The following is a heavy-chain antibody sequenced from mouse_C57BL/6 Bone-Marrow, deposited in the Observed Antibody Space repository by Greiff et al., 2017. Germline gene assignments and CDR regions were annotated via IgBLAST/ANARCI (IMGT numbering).Heavy chain of an antibody. D-gene: IGHD1-1*01. CDR2: IDPENGDT. Sequence: EVQLQQSGAELVRPGASVKLSCTASGFNIKDDYMHWVKQRPEQGLEWIGWIDPENGDTEYASKFQGKATITADTSSNTAYLQLSSLTSEDTAVYYCTPYYYVKGFAYWGQGTLVTVSA. CDR3: TPYYYVKGFAY. J-gene: IGHJ3*01. V-gene: IGHV14-4*01. CDR1: GFNIKDDY.